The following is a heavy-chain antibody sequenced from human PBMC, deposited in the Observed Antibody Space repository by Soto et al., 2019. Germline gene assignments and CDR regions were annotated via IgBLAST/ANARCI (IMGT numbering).Heavy chain of an antibody. J-gene: IGHJ4*02. CDR2: IKPDVSDK. Sequence: PGGSLRLSCGTSGFIFSSHWMTWVRQAPGKGLEWVADIKPDVSDKHYVDSVKGRFTISRDNAEHSLYLQMSSLRAEDTAVYYCARLYGSVSTFDYWGQGTPVTVSS. CDR3: ARLYGSVSTFDY. V-gene: IGHV3-7*01. D-gene: IGHD6-25*01. CDR1: GFIFSSHW.